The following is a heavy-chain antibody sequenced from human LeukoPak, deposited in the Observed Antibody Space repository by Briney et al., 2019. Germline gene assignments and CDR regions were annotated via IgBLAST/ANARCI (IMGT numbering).Heavy chain of an antibody. CDR1: GFTFSSYG. V-gene: IGHV3-30*03. J-gene: IGHJ4*02. Sequence: GGSLRLSCAASGFTFSSYGMHWVRQAPGKGLEWVAVISYDGSNKYYADSVKGRFTISRDNSKNTLYLQMNSLRAEDTAVYYCTPSRGAPIFDYWGQGTLVTVSS. D-gene: IGHD1-26*01. CDR2: ISYDGSNK. CDR3: TPSRGAPIFDY.